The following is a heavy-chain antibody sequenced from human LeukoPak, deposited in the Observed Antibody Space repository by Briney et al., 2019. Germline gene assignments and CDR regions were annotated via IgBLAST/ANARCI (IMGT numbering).Heavy chain of an antibody. CDR2: ISYDGSNK. CDR3: AKDSSGYYVY. J-gene: IGHJ4*02. V-gene: IGHV3-30*18. Sequence: GGSLRLSCAASGFTFSSYGMHWVRQAPGNGLEWVAVISYDGSNKYYADSVKGRFTISRDNSKNTLYLQMNSLRAEDTAVYYCAKDSSGYYVYWGQGTLVTVSS. D-gene: IGHD3-22*01. CDR1: GFTFSSYG.